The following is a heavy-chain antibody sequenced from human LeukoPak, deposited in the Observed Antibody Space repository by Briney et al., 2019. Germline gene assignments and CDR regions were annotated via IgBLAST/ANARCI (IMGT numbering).Heavy chain of an antibody. CDR1: GFTFSSYW. Sequence: GGSLRLSCAASGFTFSSYWMHWVRQAPGKGLVWVSRINSDGSSTNYADSVKGQFTISRDNAKNTLYLQMNSLRAEDTAVYYCARGNDFWTGYSYIPGFGYWGQGTLVTVSS. D-gene: IGHD3/OR15-3a*01. J-gene: IGHJ4*02. CDR3: ARGNDFWTGYSYIPGFGY. CDR2: INSDGSST. V-gene: IGHV3-74*01.